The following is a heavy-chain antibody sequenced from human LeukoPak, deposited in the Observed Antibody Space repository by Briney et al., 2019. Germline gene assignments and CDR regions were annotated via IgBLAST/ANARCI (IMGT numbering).Heavy chain of an antibody. CDR1: GGSISSGSYF. CDR3: ARLPLSRKWTFDY. Sequence: PSQTLSLTCTVSGGSISSGSYFWSWIRQPAGKGLEWIGRINTSGSTNYNPSLKSRVTMSVDTSKNQFSLKLNSVTAADTAVYYCARLPLSRKWTFDYWGQGTLVTVSS. J-gene: IGHJ4*02. V-gene: IGHV4-61*02. D-gene: IGHD2-8*01. CDR2: INTSGST.